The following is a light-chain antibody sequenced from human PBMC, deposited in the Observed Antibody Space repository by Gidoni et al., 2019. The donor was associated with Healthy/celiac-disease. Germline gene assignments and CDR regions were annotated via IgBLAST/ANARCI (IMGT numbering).Light chain of an antibody. Sequence: EIVMTQSPATLSVSPGERATLSCRASQSVSSNLTLYQQKPVHAPRLLIYGASTRATGIPARFSGSGSGTEFTLTISSLQSEDFAVYYCQQLNNWPPCTFGQGTKVDIK. CDR3: QQLNNWPPCT. J-gene: IGKJ1*01. CDR1: QSVSSN. V-gene: IGKV3-15*01. CDR2: GAS.